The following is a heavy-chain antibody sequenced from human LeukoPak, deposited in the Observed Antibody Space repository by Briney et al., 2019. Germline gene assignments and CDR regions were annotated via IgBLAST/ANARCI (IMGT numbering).Heavy chain of an antibody. J-gene: IGHJ4*02. D-gene: IGHD3-10*01. CDR2: IYYSGST. Sequence: KPSETLSLTCTVSGGSISSSSYYWGWIRQPPGKGLEWIGSIYYSGSTYYNPSLKSRVTISVDTSKNQFSLKLSSVTAADTAVYYCARHDTRLGVPYYFDYWGQGTLVTVSS. V-gene: IGHV4-39*01. CDR1: GGSISSSSYY. CDR3: ARHDTRLGVPYYFDY.